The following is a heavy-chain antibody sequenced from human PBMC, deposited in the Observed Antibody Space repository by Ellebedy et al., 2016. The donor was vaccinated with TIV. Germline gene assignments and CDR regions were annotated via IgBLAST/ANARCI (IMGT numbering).Heavy chain of an antibody. D-gene: IGHD3-9*01. V-gene: IGHV3-74*01. CDR3: ARDITYDILTGYPGTGYYGMDV. Sequence: GESLKISCAASGFTFSNYAMSWVRQAPGKGLVWVSRINSDGSSTSDADSVKGRFTISRDNAKNTLYLQMNSLRAEDTAVYYCARDITYDILTGYPGTGYYGMDVWGQGTTVTVSS. J-gene: IGHJ6*02. CDR1: GFTFSNYA. CDR2: INSDGSST.